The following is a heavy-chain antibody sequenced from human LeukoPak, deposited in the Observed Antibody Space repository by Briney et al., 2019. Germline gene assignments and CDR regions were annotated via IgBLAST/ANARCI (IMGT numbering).Heavy chain of an antibody. J-gene: IGHJ4*02. CDR3: AKDWDLQLLHPSFDY. CDR2: ISGSGGST. V-gene: IGHV3-23*01. Sequence: PGGSLRLSCAASGFTFSSYAMSWVRQAPGKGLEWVSAISGSGGSTYYADSVKGRFTISRDNSKNTLYLQMNSLRAEDTAVYYCAKDWDLQLLHPSFDYWGQGTLVTVSS. CDR1: GFTFSSYA. D-gene: IGHD2-2*02.